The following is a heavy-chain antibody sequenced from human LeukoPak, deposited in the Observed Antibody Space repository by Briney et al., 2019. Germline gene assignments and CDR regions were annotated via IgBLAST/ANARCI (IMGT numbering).Heavy chain of an antibody. D-gene: IGHD3-9*01. CDR2: ISSSGSTI. Sequence: PGGSLRLSCAASGFTFSDYYMSWIRQAPGKGLEWVSYISSSGSTIYYADSVKGRFTISRDNAKNSLYLQMNSLRAEDTAVYYCARDRSQHYDILTGINWFDPWGQGTLVTVSS. CDR1: GFTFSDYY. CDR3: ARDRSQHYDILTGINWFDP. J-gene: IGHJ5*02. V-gene: IGHV3-11*04.